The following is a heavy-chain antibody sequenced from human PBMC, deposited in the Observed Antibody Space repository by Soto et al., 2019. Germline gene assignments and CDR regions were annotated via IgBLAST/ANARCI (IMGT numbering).Heavy chain of an antibody. J-gene: IGHJ4*02. V-gene: IGHV3-23*01. CDR3: ARGIVVVTAIRFEPSYFDH. CDR1: GFTFSTYA. Sequence: HPGGSLRLSCAASGFTFSTYAMNWVRQAPGKGLEWVSTISGSGGTAYYAASVKGRFTISRDNSKNTLYLQMNSLSAEDTAVFYCARGIVVVTAIRFEPSYFDHWGQGTPVTVSS. CDR2: ISGSGGTA. D-gene: IGHD2-21*02.